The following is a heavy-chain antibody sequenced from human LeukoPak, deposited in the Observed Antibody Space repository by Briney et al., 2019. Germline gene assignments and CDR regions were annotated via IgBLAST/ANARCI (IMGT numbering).Heavy chain of an antibody. V-gene: IGHV3-66*01. CDR2: IYSGGST. D-gene: IGHD3-22*01. CDR3: AKSLYYYDSSGYYSGIDAFDI. J-gene: IGHJ3*02. Sequence: GGSLRLSCAASGFTVSSNYMSWVRQAPGKGLEWVSVIYSGGSTYYADSVKGRFTISRDNSKNTLYLQMNSLRAEDTAVYYCAKSLYYYDSSGYYSGIDAFDIWGQGTMVTVSS. CDR1: GFTVSSNY.